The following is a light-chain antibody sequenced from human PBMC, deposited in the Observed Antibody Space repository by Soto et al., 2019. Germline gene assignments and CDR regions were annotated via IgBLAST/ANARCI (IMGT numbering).Light chain of an antibody. Sequence: VLPQSPDTLSLSPGDRATLSCRASQSVRSTFLAWYQQKPGQAPRLLIYGASNSAAGIPERVSGSASGTEFTLPISSLEHDDSAVYYCQQYHDSHMNTFGQGTKLQIK. CDR1: QSVRSTF. V-gene: IGKV3-20*01. CDR3: QQYHDSHMNT. CDR2: GAS. J-gene: IGKJ2*01.